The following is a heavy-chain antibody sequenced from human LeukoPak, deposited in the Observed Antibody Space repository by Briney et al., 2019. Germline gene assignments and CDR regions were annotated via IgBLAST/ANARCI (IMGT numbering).Heavy chain of an antibody. CDR3: ARRVGATVYNWFDP. CDR1: GYTLTELS. Sequence: ASVKVSCKVSGYTLTELSMHWVRQAPGKGLEWMGGFDPEDAETIYAQKFQGRVTMTEDTSTDSAYMELSSLRSEDTAVYYCARRVGATVYNWFDPWGQGTLVTVSS. D-gene: IGHD1-26*01. V-gene: IGHV1-24*01. CDR2: FDPEDAET. J-gene: IGHJ5*02.